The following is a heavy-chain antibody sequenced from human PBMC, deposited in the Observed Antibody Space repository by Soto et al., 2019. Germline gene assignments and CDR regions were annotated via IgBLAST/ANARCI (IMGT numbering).Heavy chain of an antibody. CDR1: GYTFTNYG. Sequence: QVQVVQSGDAVKKPGASVKVSCKASGYTFTNYGFSWVRQATGQRLERMGRISGYNGNTKYAETIQGRVSMTTDTSATAAEDERQSPISDAAAGYYCAWEVMAPYYYYVMDGWGQGTAVTVSS. CDR2: ISGYNGNT. CDR3: AWEVMAPYYYYVMDG. J-gene: IGHJ6*02. V-gene: IGHV1-18*01. D-gene: IGHD3-16*01.